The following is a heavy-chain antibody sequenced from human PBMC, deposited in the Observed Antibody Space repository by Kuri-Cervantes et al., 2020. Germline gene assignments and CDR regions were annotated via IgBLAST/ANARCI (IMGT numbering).Heavy chain of an antibody. CDR3: ARDPLGGDYFDY. V-gene: IGHV3-23*01. CDR2: ISVSGDST. Sequence: GESLKISCAASGFTFSSYAMSWVRQAPGKGLEWVSAISVSGDSTYYADSVKGRFTISRDNSKNTLYLQMNSLRAEDTAVYYCARDPLGGDYFDYWGQGTLVTVSS. D-gene: IGHD3-16*01. CDR1: GFTFSSYA. J-gene: IGHJ4*02.